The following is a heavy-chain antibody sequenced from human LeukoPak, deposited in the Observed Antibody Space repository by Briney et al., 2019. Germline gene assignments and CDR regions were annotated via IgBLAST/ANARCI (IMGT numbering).Heavy chain of an antibody. CDR1: GFTVFSSKA. J-gene: IGHJ4*02. D-gene: IGHD6-19*01. CDR2: IGAGGGNI. Sequence: PGGSLRLSCAASGFTVFSSKAMNWVRQAPGKGLEWVSVIGAGGGNIYYADSVKGRFTVSRDNSRNTLYLQMNNLRTEDTATYYCASGWYIPGDYWGQGNLVTVSS. V-gene: IGHV3-23*01. CDR3: ASGWYIPGDY.